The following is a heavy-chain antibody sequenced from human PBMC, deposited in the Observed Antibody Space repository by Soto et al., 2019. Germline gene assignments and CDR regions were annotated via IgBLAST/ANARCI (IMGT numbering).Heavy chain of an antibody. CDR2: IFYSGST. V-gene: IGHV4-59*01. D-gene: IGHD3-10*02. Sequence: SETLSLTCTVSGGSISSYYWSWIRQPPGKGLEWIGFIFYSGSTSYGPSLKSRVTISIDTSENQFSLKLSSVTAADTAVYYCASMIGDPVLSFDSWGQGTLVTVSS. CDR3: ASMIGDPVLSFDS. J-gene: IGHJ4*02. CDR1: GGSISSYY.